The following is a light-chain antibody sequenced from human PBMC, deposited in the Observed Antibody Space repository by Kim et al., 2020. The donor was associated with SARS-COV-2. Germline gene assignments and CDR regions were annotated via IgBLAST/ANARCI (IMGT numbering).Light chain of an antibody. V-gene: IGLV3-1*01. J-gene: IGLJ3*02. CDR3: QAWDSSTAV. Sequence: SYELTQPPSVSVSPGQTASITCSGDKLGDKYACWYQQKPGQSPVLVIYQDSKRPSGIPERFSGSISGNTATLNISGTQAMDEADYYCQAWDSSTAVFGGGTQLTVL. CDR1: KLGDKY. CDR2: QDS.